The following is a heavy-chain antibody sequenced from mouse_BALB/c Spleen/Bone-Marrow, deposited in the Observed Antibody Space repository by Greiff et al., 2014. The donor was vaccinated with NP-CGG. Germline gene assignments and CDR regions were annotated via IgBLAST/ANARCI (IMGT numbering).Heavy chain of an antibody. CDR3: ARDDYGRGY. CDR2: IRNKPNGYTT. D-gene: IGHD1-1*01. CDR1: GFTFTDYY. V-gene: IGHV7-3*02. J-gene: IGHJ2*01. Sequence: EVQLQESGGGLVQPGGSLRLSCVTSGFTFTDYYMSWVRQPPGKALEWLGFIRNKPNGYTTEYSASVKGRFTISRDNSQSILYLQMNTLRAEDSATYYCARDDYGRGYWGQGTTLTVSS.